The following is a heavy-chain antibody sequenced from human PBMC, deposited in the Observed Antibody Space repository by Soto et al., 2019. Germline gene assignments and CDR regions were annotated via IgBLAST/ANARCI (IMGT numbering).Heavy chain of an antibody. CDR3: ARGPGSWYYYYMEV. Sequence: QVQLVQSGAEVKKPGASVKVSCKASGYTFTSYDINWVRQATGQGLEWMGWMNPNSGNTGYAQKFQGRVTMTRNTSLSTAYMELSSLRSEDPGVYYCARGPGSWYYYYMEVWGKGTTVTVSS. J-gene: IGHJ6*03. CDR1: GYTFTSYD. CDR2: MNPNSGNT. V-gene: IGHV1-8*01. D-gene: IGHD6-13*01.